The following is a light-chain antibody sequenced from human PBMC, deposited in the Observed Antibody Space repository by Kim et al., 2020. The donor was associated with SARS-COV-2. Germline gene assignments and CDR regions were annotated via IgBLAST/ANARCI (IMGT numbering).Light chain of an antibody. CDR3: AAWDDSLSVWV. CDR1: SSNIGSNY. J-gene: IGLJ3*02. V-gene: IGLV1-47*01. Sequence: GQWVTISCSGSSSNIGSNYVYWYQQLPGTAPKLLIYRNNQRPSGVPDRFSGSKSGTSASLAISGLRSEDEADYYCAAWDDSLSVWVFGGGTQLTVL. CDR2: RNN.